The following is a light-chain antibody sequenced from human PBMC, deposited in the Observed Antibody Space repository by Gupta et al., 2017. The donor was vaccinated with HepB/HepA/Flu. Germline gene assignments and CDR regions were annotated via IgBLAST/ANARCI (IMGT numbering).Light chain of an antibody. CDR3: AAWDDSLNGVV. V-gene: IGLV1-44*01. CDR1: SSNIGSNT. CDR2: RNN. Sequence: QSVLPQPPSASGTPGQRVTLSCFGSSSNIGSNTVNWYQQLPGTAPKRLIYRNNQRPSGVPDRFSGSKSGTSASLAISGLQSEDEADYYCAAWDDSLNGVVFGGGTKLTVL. J-gene: IGLJ2*01.